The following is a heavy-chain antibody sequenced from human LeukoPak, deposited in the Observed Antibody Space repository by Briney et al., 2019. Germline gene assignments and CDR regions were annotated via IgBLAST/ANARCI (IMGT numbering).Heavy chain of an antibody. CDR1: GDSITTYY. V-gene: IGHV4-59*01. Sequence: SETLSLTCTVSGDSITTYYWSWIRQPPGKGLEWIGCINYIGSTNYNPSLKNRVSISADISKTQVTLRLRSVTAADTAVYFCARGVTAAALSWGQGTLVTVSS. D-gene: IGHD6-13*01. J-gene: IGHJ5*02. CDR2: INYIGST. CDR3: ARGVTAAALS.